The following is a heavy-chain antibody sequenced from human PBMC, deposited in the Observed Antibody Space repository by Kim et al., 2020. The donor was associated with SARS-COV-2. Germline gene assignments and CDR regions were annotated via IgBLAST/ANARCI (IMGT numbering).Heavy chain of an antibody. CDR2: INPSGIT. V-gene: IGHV4-34*01. Sequence: SETLSLTCAVYGGSFSGYYWSWIRQPPGKGLEWIGEINPSGITSYNPSLKRRVTISVDTSKNQFSLKLSSVTAADTAVYYCARGRRVIVAKDDAFDIWGQGTMVTVSS. CDR1: GGSFSGYY. CDR3: ARGRRVIVAKDDAFDI. J-gene: IGHJ3*02. D-gene: IGHD2-15*01.